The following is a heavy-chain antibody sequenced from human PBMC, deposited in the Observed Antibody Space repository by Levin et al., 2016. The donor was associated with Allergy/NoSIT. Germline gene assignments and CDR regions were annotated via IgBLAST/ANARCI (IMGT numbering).Heavy chain of an antibody. V-gene: IGHV4-39*01. J-gene: IGHJ6*02. CDR2: IYYTGMT. D-gene: IGHD1-14*01. Sequence: SETLSLTCTVSDVSITSSSSHWGWIRQPPGKGLQWIGSIYYTGMTSYNPFLKSRVSMSIDPSLNQFSLKLNSVTAADTGVYYCARHDGKEGFYYYGIDVWGQGTTVTVSS. CDR1: DVSITSSSSH. CDR3: ARHDGKEGFYYYGIDV.